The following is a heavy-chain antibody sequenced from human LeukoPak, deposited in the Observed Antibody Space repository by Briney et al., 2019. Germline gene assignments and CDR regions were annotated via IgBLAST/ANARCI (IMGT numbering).Heavy chain of an antibody. CDR1: GASMRGAGYS. V-gene: IGHV4-31*03. J-gene: IGHJ4*02. Sequence: PSETLSLTCSVSGASMRGAGYSWFWIRQFPGKGLEWIGYIYYSGSTAYNPSLKSRVAISLDTSENQFSLNLTSVTAADTAVYFCARDGATGVLDHWGLGTLVTGSS. CDR3: ARDGATGVLDH. D-gene: IGHD4/OR15-4a*01. CDR2: IYYSGST.